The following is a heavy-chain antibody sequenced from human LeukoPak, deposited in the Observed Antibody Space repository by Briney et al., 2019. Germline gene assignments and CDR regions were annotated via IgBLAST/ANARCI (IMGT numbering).Heavy chain of an antibody. CDR2: VRGSGGNI. J-gene: IGHJ4*02. CDR1: GFTFSSSA. CDR3: AASLPNIVVVPATKGPFGY. V-gene: IGHV3-23*01. Sequence: GGSLRLSCAASGFTFSSSAMSWVRQAPGKGLEWVSGVRGSGGNIHYADSVKGRFTISRDNSKNTLYLQMNSLRAEDTAVYYCAASLPNIVVVPATKGPFGYWGQGALVTVSS. D-gene: IGHD2-2*01.